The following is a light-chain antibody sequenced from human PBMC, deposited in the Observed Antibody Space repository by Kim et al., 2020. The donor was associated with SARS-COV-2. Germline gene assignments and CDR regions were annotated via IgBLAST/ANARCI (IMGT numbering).Light chain of an antibody. J-gene: IGKJ2*01. Sequence: PGGRATFSCRASHCFSSSYLAWYQQKAGQAPRLLIYGASSSATGIPDRFSGSGSGTDFTLTISRLEPEDFAVYYCQQYGSSPPYTFGQGTKLEI. V-gene: IGKV3-20*01. CDR3: QQYGSSPPYT. CDR1: HCFSSSY. CDR2: GAS.